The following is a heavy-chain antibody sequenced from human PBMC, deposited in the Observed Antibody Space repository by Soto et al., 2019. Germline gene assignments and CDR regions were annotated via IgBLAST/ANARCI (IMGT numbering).Heavy chain of an antibody. Sequence: QVQLQYSGTGLVKPSQTMSLTCTVSGGSISSGGYYWSWIRQHPGMGREWIGYIYYTGRTFHNPSLKSRVTISVDTSNTQFSRTLSSVNAADTAVYYCARDHPWAFDILGQGKMVT. CDR2: IYYTGRT. J-gene: IGHJ3*02. V-gene: IGHV4-31*03. CDR3: ARDHPWAFDI. CDR1: GGSISSGGYY.